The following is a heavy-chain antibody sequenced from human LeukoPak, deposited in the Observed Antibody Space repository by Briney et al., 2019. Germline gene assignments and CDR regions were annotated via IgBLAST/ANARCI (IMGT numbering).Heavy chain of an antibody. Sequence: SETLSLTCTVSGGSISSYYWSWIRQPAGKGLEWIVRIYTSGSTKYNPSLKSRVTMSVDTSKNQFSPKLSSVTAADTAVYYCARDQSSGWLLVHYYYGMDVWGQGTTVTVSS. CDR3: ARDQSSGWLLVHYYYGMDV. J-gene: IGHJ6*02. CDR1: GGSISSYY. CDR2: IYTSGST. D-gene: IGHD6-19*01. V-gene: IGHV4-4*07.